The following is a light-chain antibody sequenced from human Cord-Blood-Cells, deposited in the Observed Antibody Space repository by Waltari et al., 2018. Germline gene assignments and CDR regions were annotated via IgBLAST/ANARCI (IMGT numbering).Light chain of an antibody. V-gene: IGKV3-11*01. CDR3: QQRSNWPQLT. J-gene: IGKJ4*01. CDR2: DAS. CDR1: QSVCSY. Sequence: EIVLTQSPATLSLSPRETATLACRASQSVCSYLAWYQQKPGQAPRLLLYDASNRATCIPARFSGSGSGTDFTLTISSLEPEDFAVYYCQQRSNWPQLTFGGGTKVEIK.